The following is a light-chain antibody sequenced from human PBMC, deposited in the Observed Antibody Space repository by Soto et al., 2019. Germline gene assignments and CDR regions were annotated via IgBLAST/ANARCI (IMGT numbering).Light chain of an antibody. CDR2: DIS. CDR3: QQYNSYSWT. Sequence: DVQMTQSPSTLSASVGDRVTITCRASQSISTWLAWYQQKPGKAPTLLIYDISTLESGVPSRFSGSGSGTDFTLTITSLQADDIATYYCQQYNSYSWTFGQGTKVELK. CDR1: QSISTW. J-gene: IGKJ1*01. V-gene: IGKV1-5*01.